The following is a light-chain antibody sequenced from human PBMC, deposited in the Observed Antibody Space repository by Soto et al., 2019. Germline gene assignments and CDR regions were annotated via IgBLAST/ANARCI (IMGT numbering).Light chain of an antibody. CDR2: AAS. CDR1: QGINIF. Sequence: DIQLTQSPSFLSASVGDRVTITCRASQGINIFLAWFQQKPGKAPNLLISAASTLQSGVPSRFSGSGSETEFTLTITSLQPEDSATYYCQQYDTYWTFGQGTKVEFK. CDR3: QQYDTYWT. J-gene: IGKJ1*01. V-gene: IGKV1-9*01.